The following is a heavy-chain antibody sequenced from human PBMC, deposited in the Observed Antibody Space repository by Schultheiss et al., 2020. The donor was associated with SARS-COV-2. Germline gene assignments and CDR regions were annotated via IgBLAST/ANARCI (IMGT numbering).Heavy chain of an antibody. CDR1: GFTFSSYG. Sequence: GGSLRLSCAASGFTFSSYGMHWVRQAPGKGLEWVAVIWYDGSNKYYADSVKGRFTISRDNSKNTLYLQMNSLRAEDTAVYYCAKELTMIVVDEIVDFNYFQHWGQGTLVTVSS. CDR2: IWYDGSNK. D-gene: IGHD3-22*01. J-gene: IGHJ1*01. CDR3: AKELTMIVVDEIVDFNYFQH. V-gene: IGHV3-30*02.